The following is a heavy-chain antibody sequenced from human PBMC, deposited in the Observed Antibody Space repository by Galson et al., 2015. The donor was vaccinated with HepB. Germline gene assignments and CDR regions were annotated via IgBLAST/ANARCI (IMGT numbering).Heavy chain of an antibody. J-gene: IGHJ3*01. CDR3: AAGLFYERVAFGF. Sequence: SVKVSCKASGFTFTNSAVQWVRQARGQRLEYIGWIVVGSGNTDYAQKFQQRVTISRDISTSTVHMDLSSLRSEDTAVYYCAAGLFYERVAFGFWGQGTAVTVSS. D-gene: IGHD3-16*01. CDR2: IVVGSGNT. CDR1: GFTFTNSA. V-gene: IGHV1-58*01.